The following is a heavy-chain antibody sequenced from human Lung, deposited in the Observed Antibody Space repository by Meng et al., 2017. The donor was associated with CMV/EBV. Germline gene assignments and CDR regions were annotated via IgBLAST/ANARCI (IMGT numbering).Heavy chain of an antibody. CDR2: ISSSGSTI. V-gene: IGHV3-11*04. Sequence: GGSXRLXCAASGFTFSDYYMSWIRQAPGKGLEWVSYISSSGSTIYYADSVKGRFTISRDKAKNSLYLQMNSLRAEDTAVCYCAREEGIGGAGLDPWGQGTXVTVSS. D-gene: IGHD6-19*01. CDR1: GFTFSDYY. J-gene: IGHJ5*02. CDR3: AREEGIGGAGLDP.